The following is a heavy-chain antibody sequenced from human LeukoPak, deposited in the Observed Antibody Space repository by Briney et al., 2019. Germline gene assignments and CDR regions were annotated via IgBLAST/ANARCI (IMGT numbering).Heavy chain of an antibody. Sequence: GGSLRLSCVASGFTFNSNWMSWVRQAPGKGLEWVANIKQDGSEKWYVDSVKGRFTISRDNAKNSLSLQMNSLRAEDTAVYYCARDKYYDRYFDSWGQGTLVAVSS. D-gene: IGHD3-22*01. CDR1: GFTFNSNW. CDR2: IKQDGSEK. V-gene: IGHV3-7*01. J-gene: IGHJ4*02. CDR3: ARDKYYDRYFDS.